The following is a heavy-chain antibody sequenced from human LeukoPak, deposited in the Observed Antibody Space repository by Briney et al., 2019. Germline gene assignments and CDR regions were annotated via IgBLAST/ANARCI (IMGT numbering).Heavy chain of an antibody. D-gene: IGHD4-17*01. CDR3: ARVGDYGDYVLDY. V-gene: IGHV4-30-4*01. J-gene: IGHJ4*02. CDR1: GGSISSGDYY. CDR2: IYYSGST. Sequence: SETLSLTCTVSGGSISSGDYYWSWIRQPPGKGLEWIGYIYYSGSTYYNPSLKSRVTISVDTSKNQFSLKLSSVTAADTAVYYCARVGDYGDYVLDYWGQGTLVTVFS.